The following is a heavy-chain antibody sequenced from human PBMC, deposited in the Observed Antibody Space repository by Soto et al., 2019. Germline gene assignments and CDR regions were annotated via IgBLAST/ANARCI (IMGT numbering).Heavy chain of an antibody. V-gene: IGHV4-31*11. CDR3: AREDAARIERWFDA. CDR2: IYSSGSP. D-gene: IGHD6-6*01. Sequence: QVQLQESGPRLVKPSQTLSLSCAVSGGSIISASYSWNWIRQSPGRGLEGIGHIYSSGSPYYNPSLKSRVSISVDTSNNQFSLKLTSVTAADTAVYFCAREDAARIERWFDAWGQVILVTVAS. J-gene: IGHJ5*02. CDR1: GGSIISASYS.